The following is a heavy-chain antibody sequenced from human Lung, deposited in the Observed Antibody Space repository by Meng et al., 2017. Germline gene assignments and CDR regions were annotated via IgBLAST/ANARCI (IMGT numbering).Heavy chain of an antibody. D-gene: IGHD4-11*01. V-gene: IGHV4-34*01. CDR2: INHSGST. CDR3: ARGPTTMAHDFDY. CDR1: GGSFSDYY. Sequence: QGHLPQWGAGLLKPSETLSLPCVVSGGSFSDYYWSWIRQPPGKGLEWIGEINHSGSTNYNLSLESRATISVDTSQNNLSLKLSSVTAADSAVYYCARGPTTMAHDFDYWGQGTLVTVSS. J-gene: IGHJ4*02.